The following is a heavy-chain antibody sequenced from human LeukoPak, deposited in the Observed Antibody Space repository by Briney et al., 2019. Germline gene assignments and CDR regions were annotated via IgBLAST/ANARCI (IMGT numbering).Heavy chain of an antibody. D-gene: IGHD6-6*01. CDR2: ISSSGSTI. Sequence: PGGSLRLSCAASGFTFSDYCMSWIRQAPGKGLEWVSYISSSGSTIYYADSVKGRFTISRDNAKNSLYLQMNSLRVEDTAVYYCARDMGRYSSSRSGAFDIWGQGTMVTVSS. V-gene: IGHV3-11*01. CDR3: ARDMGRYSSSRSGAFDI. J-gene: IGHJ3*02. CDR1: GFTFSDYC.